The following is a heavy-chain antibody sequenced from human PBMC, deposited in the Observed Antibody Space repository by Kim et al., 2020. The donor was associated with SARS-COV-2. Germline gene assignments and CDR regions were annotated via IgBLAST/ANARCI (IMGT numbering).Heavy chain of an antibody. CDR2: ISAYNGNT. V-gene: IGHV1-18*01. CDR3: ARDGDVAVDCSGGSCPSDY. Sequence: ASVKVSCKASGYTFTSYGISWVRQAPGQGLEWMGWISAYNGNTNYAQKLQGRVTMTTDTSTSTAYMELRSLRSDDTAVYYCARDGDVAVDCSGGSCPSDYWGQGTLVTVSS. CDR1: GYTFTSYG. J-gene: IGHJ4*02. D-gene: IGHD2-15*01.